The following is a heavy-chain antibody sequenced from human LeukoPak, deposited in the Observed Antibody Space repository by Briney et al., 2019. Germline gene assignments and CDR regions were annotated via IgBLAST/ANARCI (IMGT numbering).Heavy chain of an antibody. CDR3: ARELVLDY. J-gene: IGHJ4*02. V-gene: IGHV3-21*01. Sequence: GGSLRLSCAASGFTFSSYTMNWVRQAPGKGLECVSSISSTSTYMYYPDSVKGRFTISRDNAKNSLYLQMNSLRAEDTAIYYCARELVLDYWGQGTLVTVSS. CDR2: ISSTSTYM. CDR1: GFTFSSYT. D-gene: IGHD3-3*02.